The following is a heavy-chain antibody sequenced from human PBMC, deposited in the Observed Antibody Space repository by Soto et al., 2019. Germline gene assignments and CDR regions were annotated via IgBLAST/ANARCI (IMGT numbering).Heavy chain of an antibody. V-gene: IGHV3-23*01. CDR3: AKVEAAAGQNY. CDR1: GFTFRSYA. J-gene: IGHJ4*02. CDR2: ISDSGGST. Sequence: EVQLLESGGGLVQPGGSLRLSCAASGFTFRSYAMSWVRRAPGKALEWVSTISDSGGSTYYGDSVRGRFTISRDNSKNTLFLQMNSLRAEDTAVYYCAKVEAAAGQNYWGQGALVTVSS. D-gene: IGHD6-13*01.